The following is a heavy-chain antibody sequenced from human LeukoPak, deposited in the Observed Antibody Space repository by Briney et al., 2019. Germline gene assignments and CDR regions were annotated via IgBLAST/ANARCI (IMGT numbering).Heavy chain of an antibody. J-gene: IGHJ6*02. CDR3: ARGGGYYYGMDV. V-gene: IGHV1-8*01. CDR1: GYTFTSYD. D-gene: IGHD3-16*01. Sequence: GASVKVSCKASGYTFTSYDINWVRQATRQGLEWMGWMNPNSGNTGYAQKFQGRVTMTRNTSISTAHMELSSLRSEDTAVYYCARGGGYYYGMDVWGQGTTVTVSS. CDR2: MNPNSGNT.